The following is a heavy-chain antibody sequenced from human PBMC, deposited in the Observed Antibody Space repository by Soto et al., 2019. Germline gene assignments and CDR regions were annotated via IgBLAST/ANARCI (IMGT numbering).Heavy chain of an antibody. Sequence: SYTLYLTRTVSGGSVSSGGDYGILIRHHPGKGLEWIGYIYYSGSTSYNPSLKSRVTISVDTSKNQFSLKLRSVTAADTAVYYCARAGESSIAALNWFDPWGQGTLVTVHS. CDR3: ARAGESSIAALNWFDP. CDR2: IYYSGST. D-gene: IGHD6-6*01. J-gene: IGHJ5*02. V-gene: IGHV4-31*02. CDR1: GGSVSSGGDY.